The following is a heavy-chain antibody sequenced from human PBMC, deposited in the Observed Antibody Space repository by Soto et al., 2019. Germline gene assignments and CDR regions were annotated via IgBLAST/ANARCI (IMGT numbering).Heavy chain of an antibody. Sequence: SERLSLTCTDAAVPITSNYWIRIREPPGKGLEWIGYIYYSGSTNYNPSLKSRVTISVDTSKNQFSLKLSSVTAADTAVYYCARRYGWAFDNWGQGTMVSVS. D-gene: IGHD3-16*01. J-gene: IGHJ3*02. CDR1: AVPITSNY. CDR3: ARRYGWAFDN. V-gene: IGHV4-59*08. CDR2: IYYSGST.